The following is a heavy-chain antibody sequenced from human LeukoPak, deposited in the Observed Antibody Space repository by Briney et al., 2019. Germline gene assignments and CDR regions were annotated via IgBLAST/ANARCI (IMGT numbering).Heavy chain of an antibody. CDR2: IYYSGST. V-gene: IGHV4-59*08. Sequence: SETLSLTCAVYGGSFSSYYWSWIRQPPGKGLEWIGYIYYSGSTNYNPSLKSRVTISVDTSKNQFSLKLSSVTAADTAVYYCARLNSGSYPPYYFDYWGQGTLVTVSS. CDR1: GGSFSSYY. CDR3: ARLNSGSYPPYYFDY. D-gene: IGHD1-26*01. J-gene: IGHJ4*02.